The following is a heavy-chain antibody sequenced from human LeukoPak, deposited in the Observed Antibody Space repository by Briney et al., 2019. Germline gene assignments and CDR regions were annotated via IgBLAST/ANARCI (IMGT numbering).Heavy chain of an antibody. D-gene: IGHD1-26*01. J-gene: IGHJ4*02. V-gene: IGHV4-59*11. Sequence: PSETLSLTCTVSGGSISSHYWSWIRQLPGKGLEWMAYIYYSGSTYYNPSLKSRVSISVDTSKNQFSLKLSSVTAADSALYYCARGGSYWVYWGQGILVTVSS. CDR3: ARGGSYWVY. CDR1: GGSISSHY. CDR2: IYYSGST.